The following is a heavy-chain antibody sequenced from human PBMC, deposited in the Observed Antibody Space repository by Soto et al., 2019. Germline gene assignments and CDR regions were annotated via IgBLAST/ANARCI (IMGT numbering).Heavy chain of an antibody. CDR3: ARGHCAWYLGSYFDY. J-gene: IGHJ4*02. D-gene: IGHD6-19*01. CDR1: GGSISSYY. Sequence: QVQLQESGPGLVKPSETLSLTCTVSGGSISSYYWSWIRQPPGKGLEWIGYIYYSGSTNYNPSLKCRVTISLDTSRNPFPLKLTSVTAAETAVYYCARGHCAWYLGSYFDYWGQGTMVTVSS. V-gene: IGHV4-59*01. CDR2: IYYSGST.